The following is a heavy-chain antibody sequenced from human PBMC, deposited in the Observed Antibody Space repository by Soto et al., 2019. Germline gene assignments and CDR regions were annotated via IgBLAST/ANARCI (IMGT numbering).Heavy chain of an antibody. V-gene: IGHV4-34*01. Sequence: QVQLQQWGAGLLKPSETLSLTCAVYGGSFSGYYWSWIRQPPGKGLEWIGEINHSGSTNYNPSLTRRVTTSVDTSKNQFSLKLSSVPAADTAVYYCARGRWLRSSFDYWGQGTLVTVSS. J-gene: IGHJ4*02. CDR1: GGSFSGYY. D-gene: IGHD5-12*01. CDR3: ARGRWLRSSFDY. CDR2: INHSGST.